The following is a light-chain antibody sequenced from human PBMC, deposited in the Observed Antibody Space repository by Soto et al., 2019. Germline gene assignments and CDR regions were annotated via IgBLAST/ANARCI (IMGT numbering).Light chain of an antibody. V-gene: IGKV3-15*01. Sequence: EIVMTQSPATLSVSPWERATLSCRASQSVSSNLAWYQQKPGQAPRLLIYGASTRATGIPARFSGSGSGTEFTLTISSLQSEDFAVYYCQQYNNWPDTFGPGTKVDNK. J-gene: IGKJ3*01. CDR3: QQYNNWPDT. CDR1: QSVSSN. CDR2: GAS.